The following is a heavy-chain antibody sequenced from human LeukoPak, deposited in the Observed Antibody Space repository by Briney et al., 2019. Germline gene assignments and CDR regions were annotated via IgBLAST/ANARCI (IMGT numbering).Heavy chain of an antibody. CDR2: IYYSGST. V-gene: IGHV4-39*01. D-gene: IGHD6-13*01. Sequence: SETLSLTCTVSGGSISSSSYSWGWIRQPPGKGLEWIGSIYYSGSTYYNPSLKSRVTISVDTSKNQFSLKLSSVTAADTAVYYCARHLRLGEQQLEGGYFDYWGQGTLVTVSS. J-gene: IGHJ4*02. CDR3: ARHLRLGEQQLEGGYFDY. CDR1: GGSISSSSYS.